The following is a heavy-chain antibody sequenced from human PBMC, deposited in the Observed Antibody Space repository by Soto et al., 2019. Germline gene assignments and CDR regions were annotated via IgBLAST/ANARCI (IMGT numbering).Heavy chain of an antibody. J-gene: IGHJ4*02. V-gene: IGHV1-18*01. CDR2: IGTYKGNT. CDR3: ARDHSVNCPLGF. D-gene: IGHD1-26*01. CDR1: GYKFTDFG. Sequence: QVQLVQSGAEVKKPGDSVKISCKASGYKFTDFGISWVRQAPGQGLEWLGWIGTYKGNTNYAQNLQGRVTMTTEPATTTAYLELRSLRSDDTAVYYCARDHSVNCPLGFWGQGSLVIVSS.